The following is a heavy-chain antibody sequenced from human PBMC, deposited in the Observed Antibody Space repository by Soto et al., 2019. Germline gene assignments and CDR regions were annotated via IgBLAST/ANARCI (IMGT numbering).Heavy chain of an antibody. D-gene: IGHD2-21*02. V-gene: IGHV4-4*02. CDR3: AREIVTAGGNNYFDP. J-gene: IGHJ5*02. CDR2: VYHTGDT. CDR1: GGTVASSHW. Sequence: SETLSLTCGVSGGTVASSHWWSWVRQSPGGGLEWIGSVYHTGDTNFNPSLQSRVTISVDKSNNQFSLRLNSLTAADTAVYFCAREIVTAGGNNYFDPWGPGTLVTVSS.